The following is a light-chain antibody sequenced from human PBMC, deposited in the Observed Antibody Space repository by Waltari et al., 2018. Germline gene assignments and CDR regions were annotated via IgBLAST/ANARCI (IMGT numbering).Light chain of an antibody. V-gene: IGLV2-23*03. Sequence: QSALTQPASVSGSPGQSITISCTGTSSDLGRYNIVSWYQQHPGKAPKLLFYEGNKRPAGVSHRFSGSNSGNTASLTISGLQAEDEADYYCCSYAGSSTFLFGGGTKVTVL. J-gene: IGLJ2*01. CDR1: SSDLGRYNI. CDR3: CSYAGSSTFL. CDR2: EGN.